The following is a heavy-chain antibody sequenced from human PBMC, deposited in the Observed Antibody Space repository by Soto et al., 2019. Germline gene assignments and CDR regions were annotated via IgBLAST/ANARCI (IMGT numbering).Heavy chain of an antibody. V-gene: IGHV1-2*04. Sequence: ASVKVSCKASGYTFTGYYMHWVRQAPGQGLEWMGWINPNSGGINYAQKFQGWVTMTRDTSISTAYMELSRLRSDDTAVYYCARDQSSGGFDYWGQGTLVTVSS. CDR2: INPNSGGI. D-gene: IGHD6-19*01. CDR3: ARDQSSGGFDY. CDR1: GYTFTGYY. J-gene: IGHJ4*02.